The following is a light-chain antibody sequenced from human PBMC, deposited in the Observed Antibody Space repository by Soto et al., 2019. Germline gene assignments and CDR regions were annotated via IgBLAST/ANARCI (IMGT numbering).Light chain of an antibody. CDR3: QQYNSYWGT. V-gene: IGKV1-5*01. Sequence: DIQMTQSPSTLSASVGDRVTITCRASQSISNWLAWYQQKQGKAPKLLIYDASSLESGVPSRFSGSGSGTEFTLTISXLQPDDFATYYCQQYNSYWGTFGQGTKVDI. CDR2: DAS. J-gene: IGKJ1*01. CDR1: QSISNW.